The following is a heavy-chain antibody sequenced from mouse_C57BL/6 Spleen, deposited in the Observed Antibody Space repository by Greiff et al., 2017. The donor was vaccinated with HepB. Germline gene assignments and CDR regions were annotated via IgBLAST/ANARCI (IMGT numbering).Heavy chain of an antibody. CDR2: ISDGGSYT. CDR1: GFTFSSYA. CDR3: ARDGDWDGGYYFDY. J-gene: IGHJ2*01. Sequence: EVHLVESGGGLVKPGGSLKLSCAASGFTFSSYAMSWVRQTPEKRLEWVATISDGGSYTYYPDNVKGRFTISRDNAKNNLYLQMSHLKSEDTAMYYCARDGDWDGGYYFDYWGQGTTLTVSS. D-gene: IGHD4-1*01. V-gene: IGHV5-4*01.